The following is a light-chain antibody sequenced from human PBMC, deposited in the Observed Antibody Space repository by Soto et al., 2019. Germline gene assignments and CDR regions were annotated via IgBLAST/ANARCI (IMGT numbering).Light chain of an antibody. Sequence: QAVVTQEPSLTVSPGGTVTLTCGSSSGAVTSGHYPYWFQQKPGQAPRTLIYDTSNKHSWTPARFSGSLLGGKAALTLSGAQHEDEAEYYCFLFDSGTLVFGGGTKVTVL. CDR2: DTS. CDR1: SGAVTSGHY. CDR3: FLFDSGTLV. V-gene: IGLV7-46*01. J-gene: IGLJ2*01.